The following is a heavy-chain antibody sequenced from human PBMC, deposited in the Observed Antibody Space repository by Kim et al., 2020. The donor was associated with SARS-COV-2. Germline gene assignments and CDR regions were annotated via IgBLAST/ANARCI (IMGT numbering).Heavy chain of an antibody. CDR3: ARDFRVWFGELAAGVRFDP. CDR1: GYTFTSYA. Sequence: ASVKVSCKASGYTFTSYAMNWVRQAPGQGLEWMGWINTNTGNPTYAQGFTGRFVFSLDTSVSTAYLQISSLKAEDTAVYYCARDFRVWFGELAAGVRFDPWGQGTLVTVSS. D-gene: IGHD3-10*01. CDR2: INTNTGNP. V-gene: IGHV7-4-1*02. J-gene: IGHJ5*02.